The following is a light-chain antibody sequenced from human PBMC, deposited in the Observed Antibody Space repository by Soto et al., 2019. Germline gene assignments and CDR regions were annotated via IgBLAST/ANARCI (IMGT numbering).Light chain of an antibody. CDR3: XXXXXXPXRIT. V-gene: IGKV3-15*01. J-gene: IGKJ5*01. Sequence: EIVMTQSPATLSVSPGERATLSCRASQSVSSNLAWYQQKPGQAPRLLIYGASTRATGIPARFSGSGSGTEFTLTISSLQSEDFAVYYCXXXXXXPXRITFGQGTRLEIK. CDR1: QSVSSN. CDR2: GAS.